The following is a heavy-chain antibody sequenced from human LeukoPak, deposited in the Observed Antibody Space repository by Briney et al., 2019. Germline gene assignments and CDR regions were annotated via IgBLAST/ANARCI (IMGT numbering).Heavy chain of an antibody. D-gene: IGHD2-2*01. CDR1: GYSFTGYY. Sequence: ASVKVSCKASGYSFTGYYMHWVRQALGQGLEWMGWINPSSGGTNYAQKFQGKVTMTRDTSISTAYMELSRLRSDDTAIYYCARDLGEYCSSVSCYASDYWGQGTLVTVSS. CDR2: INPSSGGT. V-gene: IGHV1-2*02. J-gene: IGHJ4*02. CDR3: ARDLGEYCSSVSCYASDY.